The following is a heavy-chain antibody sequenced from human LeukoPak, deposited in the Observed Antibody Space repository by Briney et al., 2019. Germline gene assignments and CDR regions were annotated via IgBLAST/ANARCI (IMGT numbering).Heavy chain of an antibody. CDR1: GFIFSTYA. CDR2: ISPSGDTS. D-gene: IGHD3-9*01. J-gene: IGHJ5*02. V-gene: IGHV3-23*01. Sequence: GGSLRLSCAPSGFIFSTYAMTWVRQAPGKGLEWVAVISPSGDTSYFADSVKGRFTISRDNSRNTLNLQMSSLRAEDTAIYYCAKGKMTAYLTWFDPWGQGTLVTVSS. CDR3: AKGKMTAYLTWFDP.